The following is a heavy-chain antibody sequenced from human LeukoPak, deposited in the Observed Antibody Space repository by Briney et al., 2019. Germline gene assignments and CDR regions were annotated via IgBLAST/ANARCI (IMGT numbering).Heavy chain of an antibody. D-gene: IGHD3-9*01. Sequence: VKVSCKASGGTFSSYAISWVRQAPGQGLEWMGGIIPIFGTANYAQKFQGRVTITTDESTSTAYMELSSLRSEDTAVYYCARAIGDILTGYYTPWAHWGQGTLVTVSS. CDR3: ARAIGDILTGYYTPWAH. CDR2: IIPIFGTA. CDR1: GGTFSSYA. J-gene: IGHJ4*02. V-gene: IGHV1-69*05.